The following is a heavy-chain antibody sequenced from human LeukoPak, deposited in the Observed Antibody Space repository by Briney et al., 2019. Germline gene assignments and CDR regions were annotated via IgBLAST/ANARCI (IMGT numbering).Heavy chain of an antibody. V-gene: IGHV4-39*07. D-gene: IGHD2-2*01. J-gene: IGHJ5*02. CDR1: GGSISSSSYY. CDR3: ARDRRYRYCSSTSCYRNWFDP. Sequence: SETLSLTCTVSGGSISSSSYYWGWIRQPPGKGLEWIGSIYYSGSTYYNPSLKSRVTISVDTSKNQFSLRLSSVTAADTAVYYCARDRRYRYCSSTSCYRNWFDPWGQGTLVTVSS. CDR2: IYYSGST.